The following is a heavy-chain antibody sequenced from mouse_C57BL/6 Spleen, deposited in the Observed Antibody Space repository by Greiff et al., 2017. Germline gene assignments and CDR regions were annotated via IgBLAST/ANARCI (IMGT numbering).Heavy chain of an antibody. D-gene: IGHD1-1*01. CDR1: GYTFTSYW. Sequence: QVQLLQSGAELVKPGASVKLSCKASGYTFTSYWMHWVKQRPGQGLEWIGMIHPNSGSTNYNEKFKSKATLTVDKSSSPAYMQLSSLTSEDSAVYYCERYNGSIYGFAYWGQGTLVTVSA. J-gene: IGHJ3*01. CDR3: ERYNGSIYGFAY. V-gene: IGHV1-64*01. CDR2: IHPNSGST.